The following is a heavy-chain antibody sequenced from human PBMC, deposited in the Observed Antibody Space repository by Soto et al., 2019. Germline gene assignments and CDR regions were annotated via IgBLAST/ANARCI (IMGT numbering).Heavy chain of an antibody. CDR3: AKVFSLRSTVGWFDP. CDR1: GFTFSSYG. J-gene: IGHJ5*02. D-gene: IGHD4-17*01. CDR2: ISYDGSNK. Sequence: QVQLVESGGGVVQPGRSLRLSCAASGFTFSSYGMHWVRQAPGKGLEWVAVISYDGSNKYYADSVKGRFTISRDNSKNTLYLQMNSLRAEDTAVYYCAKVFSLRSTVGWFDPWGQGTLVTVSS. V-gene: IGHV3-30*18.